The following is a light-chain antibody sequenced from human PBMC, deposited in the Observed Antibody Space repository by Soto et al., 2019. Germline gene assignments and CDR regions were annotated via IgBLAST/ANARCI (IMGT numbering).Light chain of an antibody. J-gene: IGLJ3*02. CDR1: SVDINY. CDR2: EVT. CDR3: SSYAGRDIWV. Sequence: QSALTQPPSASGSRGQSVTISCTGTSVDINYVSWFQQHPGKAPKLIICEVTKGPSGVPDRFSGSKSGNTASLTVSGLQDDDEADYYCSSYAGRDIWVFGGGTKLTVL. V-gene: IGLV2-8*01.